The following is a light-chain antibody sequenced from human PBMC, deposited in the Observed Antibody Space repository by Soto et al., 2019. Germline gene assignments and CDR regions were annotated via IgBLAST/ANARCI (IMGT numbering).Light chain of an antibody. Sequence: QSALAQPPSASGSPGQSVTISCTGSGSDIGAYNFVSWYQQHPGKAPKLMIFGVTERPSGVPDRFSGSKSGNTASLTVSGLQADDEAVYYCCSYAGSNTFGVFGTGTKLTVL. CDR2: GVT. J-gene: IGLJ1*01. CDR3: CSYAGSNTFGV. CDR1: GSDIGAYNF. V-gene: IGLV2-8*01.